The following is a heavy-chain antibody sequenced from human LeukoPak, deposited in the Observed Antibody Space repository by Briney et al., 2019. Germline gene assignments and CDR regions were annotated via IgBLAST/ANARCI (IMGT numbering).Heavy chain of an antibody. D-gene: IGHD6-19*01. CDR1: GGTFSSYA. J-gene: IGHJ6*02. CDR3: ARDYKVAVAGTDYYGMDV. Sequence: ASVKVSCKASGGTFSSYAISWVRQAPGQGREWMGGIIPIFGTANYAQKFQGRVTITADESTSTAYMELSSLRSEDTAVYYCARDYKVAVAGTDYYGMDVWGQGTTVTVSS. V-gene: IGHV1-69*13. CDR2: IIPIFGTA.